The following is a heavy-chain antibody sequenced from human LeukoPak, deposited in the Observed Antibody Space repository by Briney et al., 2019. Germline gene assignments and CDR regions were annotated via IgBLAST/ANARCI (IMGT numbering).Heavy chain of an antibody. CDR2: ISAYNGNT. Sequence: GASVKVSCKASGYTFTSYGISWVRQAPGQGLEWMGWISAYNGNTNYAQKLQGRVTMTTDTSTSTAYMELRSLRSDDTAAYYCAREAARGIAVAGTNNLDYWGQGTLVTVSS. CDR3: AREAARGIAVAGTNNLDY. J-gene: IGHJ4*02. D-gene: IGHD6-19*01. V-gene: IGHV1-18*01. CDR1: GYTFTSYG.